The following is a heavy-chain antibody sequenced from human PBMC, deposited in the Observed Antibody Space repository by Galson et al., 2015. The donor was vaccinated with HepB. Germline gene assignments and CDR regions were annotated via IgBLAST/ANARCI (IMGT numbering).Heavy chain of an antibody. Sequence: SLRLSCAASGFTFSTYAMHWVRQAPGKGLEWVAVISYDGSSKYYADSVKGRFTISRDNSKNTLYLQMNSLRAEDTAIYYCARDNRWNAFGICGQGTMVTVSS. V-gene: IGHV3-30*04. D-gene: IGHD1-14*01. CDR3: ARDNRWNAFGI. J-gene: IGHJ3*02. CDR2: ISYDGSSK. CDR1: GFTFSTYA.